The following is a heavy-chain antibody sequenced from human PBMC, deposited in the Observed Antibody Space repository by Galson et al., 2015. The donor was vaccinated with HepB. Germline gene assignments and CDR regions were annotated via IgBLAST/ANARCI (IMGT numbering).Heavy chain of an antibody. CDR3: GTTRITMVRGVIMNNWFDP. CDR2: FDPEEGET. D-gene: IGHD3-10*01. Sequence: SVKVSCKVSGYTLTELSMHWVRQAPGKGLEWMGGFDPEEGETIYAQKFQGRVTMTEDTSTDTAYMELSSLRSEDTAVYYCGTTRITMVRGVIMNNWFDPWGQGTLVTVSS. CDR1: GYTLTELS. V-gene: IGHV1-24*01. J-gene: IGHJ5*02.